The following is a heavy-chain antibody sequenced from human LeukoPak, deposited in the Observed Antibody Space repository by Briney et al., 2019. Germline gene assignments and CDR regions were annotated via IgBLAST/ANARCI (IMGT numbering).Heavy chain of an antibody. CDR2: ISGSGDKT. CDR3: ARRGGSTGWGAFDI. CDR1: GFTLSSYT. Sequence: PGGSLRPSCAASGFTLSSYTMNWVRQAPEKGLEWVSSISGSGDKTFYADSVKGRFTISSDNSKNTLYLQMNSLSREDTAIYYCARRGGSTGWGAFDIWGQGTMVTVSS. D-gene: IGHD6-19*01. J-gene: IGHJ3*02. V-gene: IGHV3-23*01.